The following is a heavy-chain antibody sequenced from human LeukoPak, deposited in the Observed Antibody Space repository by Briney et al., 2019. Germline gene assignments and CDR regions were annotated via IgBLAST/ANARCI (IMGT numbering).Heavy chain of an antibody. J-gene: IGHJ3*02. CDR1: GGSISSYY. CDR3: ARGTSMVRGVRDDAFDI. CDR2: IYYTGST. Sequence: SETLSLTCTVSGGSISSYYWSWIRQPPGKGLEWIGYIYYTGSTNYIPSLKSRVTISVDTSKNQFSLKLSSVTAADTAVFYCARGTSMVRGVRDDAFDIWGQGTMVTVSS. D-gene: IGHD3-10*01. V-gene: IGHV4-59*01.